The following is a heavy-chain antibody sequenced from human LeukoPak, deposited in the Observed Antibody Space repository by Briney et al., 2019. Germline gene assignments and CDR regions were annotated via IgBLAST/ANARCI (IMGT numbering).Heavy chain of an antibody. Sequence: SETLSLTCAVSGGSISSSNWWSWVRQPPGKGLEWIGEIYHSGSTNYNPSLKCRVTISVDKSKNQFPLKLSSVTAADTAVYYCARDYYYDSSGYYYHAFDIWGQGTMVTVSS. D-gene: IGHD3-22*01. V-gene: IGHV4-4*02. CDR2: IYHSGST. CDR3: ARDYYYDSSGYYYHAFDI. J-gene: IGHJ3*02. CDR1: GGSISSSNW.